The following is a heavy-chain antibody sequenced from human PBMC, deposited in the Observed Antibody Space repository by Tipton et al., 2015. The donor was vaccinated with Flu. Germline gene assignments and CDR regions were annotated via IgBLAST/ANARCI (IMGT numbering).Heavy chain of an antibody. CDR2: IYYSGST. Sequence: GLVKPSETLSLTCTVSGGSISSYYWSWIRQPPGKGLEWIGYIYYSGSTNYNPSLKSRVTISVDTSKNQFSLKLSSVTAADTAVYYCARSGWYGDCFDYWGQGTLVTVSS. CDR3: ARSGWYGDCFDY. CDR1: GGSISSYY. V-gene: IGHV4-59*01. D-gene: IGHD2-15*01. J-gene: IGHJ4*02.